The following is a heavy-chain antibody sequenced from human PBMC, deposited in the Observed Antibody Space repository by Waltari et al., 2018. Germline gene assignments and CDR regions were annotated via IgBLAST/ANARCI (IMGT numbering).Heavy chain of an antibody. CDR2: SNPSSGGT. CDR1: GYTFTGYS. J-gene: IGHJ4*02. D-gene: IGHD1-7*01. V-gene: IGHV1-2*02. Sequence: QVQLVQSGAEVKKPGASVKVSCKASGYTFTGYSMHWVRQAPGQGLEWMGWSNPSSGGTNYEQKVKGRFTMTRDTSISTAYMDLSRLRSDDTAVYYCARDQSRFRNYGMGYWGQGTLVTVSS. CDR3: ARDQSRFRNYGMGY.